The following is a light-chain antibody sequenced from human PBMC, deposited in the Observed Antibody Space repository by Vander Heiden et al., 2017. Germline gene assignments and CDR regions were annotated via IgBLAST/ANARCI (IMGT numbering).Light chain of an antibody. CDR1: SSDVGGYNY. CDR2: DVS. CDR3: CSYAGSYTLT. J-gene: IGLJ2*01. V-gene: IGLV2-11*01. Sequence: QSALTPPRSVSGSPGQSVTISCTGTSSDVGGYNYVSWYQQHPGKAPKLMIYDVSKRPSGVPDRFSGSKSGNTASLTISGLQAEDEADYYCCSYAGSYTLTFGGGTKLTVL.